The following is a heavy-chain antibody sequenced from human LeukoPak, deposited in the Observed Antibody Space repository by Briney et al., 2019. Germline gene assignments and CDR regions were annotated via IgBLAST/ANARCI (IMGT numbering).Heavy chain of an antibody. D-gene: IGHD1-26*01. J-gene: IGHJ5*02. CDR1: GYSFVTSD. CDR2: MNPLSRNT. V-gene: IGHV1-8*01. Sequence: ASVKVSCKTSGYSFVTSDINWVRQAAGQGLEWMGWMNPLSRNTGYAQKFQGRVTMTRTTSISTAYMELSSLRSEDTAVYYCARGASKWELLSWFDPWGQGTLVTVSS. CDR3: ARGASKWELLSWFDP.